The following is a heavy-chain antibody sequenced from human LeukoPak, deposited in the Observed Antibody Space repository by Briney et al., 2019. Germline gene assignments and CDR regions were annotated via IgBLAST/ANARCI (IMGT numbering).Heavy chain of an antibody. CDR2: NRDGSTA. CDR3: ARDKKSGESSEIDY. V-gene: IGHV3-74*03. CDR1: GFTFSNYW. J-gene: IGHJ4*02. D-gene: IGHD3-10*01. Sequence: GGSLRLSCAASGFTFSNYWVHWVRQAPGKGLVWVSRNRDGSTAKYADSVKGRFTVSRDNAKNTLNLQMNSLRAEDTAVYYCARDKKSGESSEIDYWGQGTLVTVPS.